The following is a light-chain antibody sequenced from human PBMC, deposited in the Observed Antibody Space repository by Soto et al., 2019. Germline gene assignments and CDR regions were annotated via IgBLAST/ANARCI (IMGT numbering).Light chain of an antibody. CDR1: QSINSN. Sequence: EIVMTQSPATLSVSPGERATLSCRASQSINSNLVWYQQKPGQAPRLLIYGASTRATGIPARFSGSGSGTEFTLNISSLQSEDFAFYYCQQYNNWLWTFGQGTKVELK. V-gene: IGKV3-15*01. CDR3: QQYNNWLWT. J-gene: IGKJ1*01. CDR2: GAS.